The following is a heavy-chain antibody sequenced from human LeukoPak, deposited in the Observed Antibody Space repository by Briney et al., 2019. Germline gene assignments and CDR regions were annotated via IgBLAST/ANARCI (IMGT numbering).Heavy chain of an antibody. CDR1: GGTFSSYA. V-gene: IGHV1-69*13. D-gene: IGHD3-22*01. Sequence: SVKVSCKASGGTFSSYAISWVRQAPGQGLEWMGGIIPIFGTANYAQKFQGRVTITADESTSSAYMELSSLRSEDTAVYYCARASPPIYYDSSGYPLYYFDYWGQGTLVTVSS. J-gene: IGHJ4*02. CDR3: ARASPPIYYDSSGYPLYYFDY. CDR2: IIPIFGTA.